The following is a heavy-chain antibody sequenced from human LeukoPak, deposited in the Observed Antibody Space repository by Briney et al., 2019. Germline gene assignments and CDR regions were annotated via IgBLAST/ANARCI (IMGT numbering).Heavy chain of an antibody. CDR3: ARAGENSGSPLRHLDY. V-gene: IGHV1-46*01. J-gene: IGHJ4*02. CDR2: INPSGGST. CDR1: GYTFTIYY. D-gene: IGHD1-26*01. Sequence: ASVKVSFKASGYTFTIYYMHWVRQAPGQGLEWMGIINPSGGSTSYAQKFQGRVTMTRDTSTSTVYMELSSLRSEDTAVYYCARAGENSGSPLRHLDYWGQGTLVTVSS.